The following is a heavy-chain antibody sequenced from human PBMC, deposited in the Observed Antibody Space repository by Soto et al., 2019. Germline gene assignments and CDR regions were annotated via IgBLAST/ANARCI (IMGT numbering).Heavy chain of an antibody. V-gene: IGHV3-30*18. CDR3: AKVSEGSMITFGGVIAY. CDR1: GFTFRTYG. Sequence: QVQLVESGGGVVQPARSLRLSCAASGFTFRTYGMHWVRQAPGKGLEWVAVISFDGNIQYYADSVKGRFTISRDNSKNTLYLQMDSLRAEDTAVYYCAKVSEGSMITFGGVIAYWGQGTLVTVSS. J-gene: IGHJ4*02. D-gene: IGHD3-16*02. CDR2: ISFDGNIQ.